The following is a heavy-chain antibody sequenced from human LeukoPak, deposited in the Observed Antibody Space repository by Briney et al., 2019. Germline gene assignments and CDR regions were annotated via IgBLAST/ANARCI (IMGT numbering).Heavy chain of an antibody. Sequence: GSLRLSCTASGFTFGDYAMSWFRQAPGKGLEWVSSISSSSSYIYYADSVKGRFTISRDNAKNSLYLQMNSLRAEDTAVYYCAGDPNLYYDSSGYGDWGQGTLVTVSS. J-gene: IGHJ4*02. CDR2: ISSSSSYI. V-gene: IGHV3-21*01. D-gene: IGHD3-22*01. CDR1: GFTFGDYA. CDR3: AGDPNLYYDSSGYGD.